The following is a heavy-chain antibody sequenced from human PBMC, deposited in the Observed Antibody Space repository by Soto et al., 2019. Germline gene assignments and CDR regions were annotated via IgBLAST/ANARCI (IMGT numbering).Heavy chain of an antibody. CDR2: TYHSGST. CDR1: GGSISSGDW. J-gene: IGHJ4*02. D-gene: IGHD3-10*01. V-gene: IGHV4-4*02. CDR3: AGGHYGSGAK. Sequence: QVQLQESGPGLVKPSGTLSLTCTVSGGSISSGDWWSWVRQPPGKVLEWIGETYHSGSTNYNPSLKSRVSISVDKSKNQFSLKVTSVTAADTAVYYWAGGHYGSGAKWGQGTLVTVPS.